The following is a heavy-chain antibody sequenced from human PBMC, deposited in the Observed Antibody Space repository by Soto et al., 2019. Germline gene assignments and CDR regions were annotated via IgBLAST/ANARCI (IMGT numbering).Heavy chain of an antibody. J-gene: IGHJ4*02. Sequence: WGSLRLSCAASGFPFRSYWMSWVRQAPGKGLEWVANIKQDGSEKYYVDSVKGRFTISRDNAKNSLYLQMNSLRAEDTAVYYCAREVLGSGSYYNFDYWGQGTLVTV. V-gene: IGHV3-7*03. CDR1: GFPFRSYW. CDR3: AREVLGSGSYYNFDY. D-gene: IGHD3-10*01. CDR2: IKQDGSEK.